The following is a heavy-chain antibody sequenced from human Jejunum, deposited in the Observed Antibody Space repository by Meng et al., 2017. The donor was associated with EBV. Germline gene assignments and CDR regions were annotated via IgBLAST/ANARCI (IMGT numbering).Heavy chain of an antibody. CDR3: ARIRYGTGTDWFDP. J-gene: IGHJ5*02. D-gene: IGHD3-10*01. CDR1: AYRFTTYF. Sequence: QDQLWPLGTEVKKPGASVRVSCKAYAYRFTTYFKPWVRQAPGQGLEWMGRTNCNNGDTDYAQKFQDRVTMTRDTSITTAYMDLTGLTSNDTAFYYCARIRYGTGTDWFDPWGQGTLVTVSS. CDR2: TNCNNGDT. V-gene: IGHV1-2*06.